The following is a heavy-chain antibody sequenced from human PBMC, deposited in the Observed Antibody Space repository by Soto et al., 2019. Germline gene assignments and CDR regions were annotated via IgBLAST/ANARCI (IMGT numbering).Heavy chain of an antibody. Sequence: GEYLNLSCTGSGYSFTSYWISWVRQMPGKGLEWMGRIDPSDSYTNYSPSFQGHVTISADKSISTACLQWSSLKASDTAMYYCATGFNRPHDYWGQGTLVTVSA. J-gene: IGHJ4*02. CDR3: ATGFNRPHDY. V-gene: IGHV5-10-1*01. CDR1: GYSFTSYW. CDR2: IDPSDSYT.